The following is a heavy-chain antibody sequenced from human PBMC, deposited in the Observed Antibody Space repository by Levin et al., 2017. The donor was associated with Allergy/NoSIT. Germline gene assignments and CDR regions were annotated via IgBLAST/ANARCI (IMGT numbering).Heavy chain of an antibody. CDR2: IDSGGTT. CDR3: VMDDGRSLLHF. CDR1: GFSFSSSY. Sequence: GGSLRLSCTASGFSFSSSYMSWVRLAPGKGLEWVSIIDSGGTTYYADSVKGRFTTSRDNSKTTLYLQMNSLRAGDTAVYYCVMDDGRSLLHFWGQGTLVTVSS. D-gene: IGHD1-1*01. J-gene: IGHJ1*01. V-gene: IGHV3-53*01.